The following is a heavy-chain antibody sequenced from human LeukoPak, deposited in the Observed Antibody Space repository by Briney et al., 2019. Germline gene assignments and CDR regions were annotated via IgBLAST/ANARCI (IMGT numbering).Heavy chain of an antibody. CDR2: INHSGST. Sequence: SETLSLTCAVYGGSFSGYYWSWIRQPPGKGLEWIGEINHSGSTNYNPSLKSRVTISVDTSKNQFSLKLSSVAAADTAVYYCARCALTGYSTNWFDPWGQGTLVTVSS. CDR1: GGSFSGYY. CDR3: ARCALTGYSTNWFDP. V-gene: IGHV4-34*01. J-gene: IGHJ5*02. D-gene: IGHD3-9*01.